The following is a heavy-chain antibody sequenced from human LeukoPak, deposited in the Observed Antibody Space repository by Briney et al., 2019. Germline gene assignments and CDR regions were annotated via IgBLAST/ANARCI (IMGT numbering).Heavy chain of an antibody. Sequence: SETLSLTCTVSGGSISSYFWSWVRQPPGKGLEWIGYIYYSGSTQYNPSLKSRVTISLDTSKNQFSLKLTSVTAADTAVYFCARHGGVVRGQGSDAFDIWGQGTMVTVS. J-gene: IGHJ3*02. CDR3: ARHGGVVRGQGSDAFDI. CDR1: GGSISSYF. V-gene: IGHV4-59*08. D-gene: IGHD3-10*01. CDR2: IYYSGST.